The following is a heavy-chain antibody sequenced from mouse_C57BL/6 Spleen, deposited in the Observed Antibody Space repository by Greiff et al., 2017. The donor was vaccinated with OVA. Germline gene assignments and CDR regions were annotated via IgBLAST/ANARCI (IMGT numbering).Heavy chain of an antibody. CDR2: IYPSDSET. V-gene: IGHV1-61*01. J-gene: IGHJ4*01. CDR3: ARGVYMDY. Sequence: VQLQQPGAELVRPGSSVKLSCKASGYTFTSYWMDWVKQRPGQGLEWIGNIYPSDSETHYNQKFKDKATLTVDKSSSTAYMQLSSLTSEDSAVYYCARGVYMDYWGQGTSVTVSS. CDR1: GYTFTSYW.